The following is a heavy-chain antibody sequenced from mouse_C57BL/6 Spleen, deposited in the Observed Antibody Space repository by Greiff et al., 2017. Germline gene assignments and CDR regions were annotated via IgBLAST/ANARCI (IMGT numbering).Heavy chain of an antibody. CDR1: GYSITSGYY. Sequence: EVKLQESGPGLVKPSQSLSLTCSVTGYSITSGYYWNWIRQFPGNKLEWMGYISYDGSNNYNPSLKNRISITRDTSKNQFFLKLNSVTTEDTATYYCARDREGSPFDYWGQGTTLTVSS. CDR3: ARDREGSPFDY. J-gene: IGHJ2*01. V-gene: IGHV3-6*01. D-gene: IGHD1-1*02. CDR2: ISYDGSN.